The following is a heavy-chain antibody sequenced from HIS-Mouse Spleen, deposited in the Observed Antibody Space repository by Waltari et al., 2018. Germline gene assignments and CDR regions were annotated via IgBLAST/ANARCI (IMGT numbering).Heavy chain of an antibody. V-gene: IGHV3-30*18. CDR1: GFPFSSHG. Sequence: QVQLVESGGGVVQPGRSLRLSCAASGFPFSSHGMHGVRQAPGKGLEWVAVISYDGSNKYYADSVKGRFTISRDNSKNTLYLQMNSLRAEDTAVYYCAKDLSGSYYNYFDYWGQGTLVTVSS. CDR2: ISYDGSNK. CDR3: AKDLSGSYYNYFDY. J-gene: IGHJ4*02. D-gene: IGHD1-26*01.